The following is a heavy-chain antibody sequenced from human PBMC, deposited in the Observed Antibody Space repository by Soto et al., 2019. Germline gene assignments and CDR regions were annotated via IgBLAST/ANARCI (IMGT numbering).Heavy chain of an antibody. J-gene: IGHJ4*02. CDR3: ARDLGVGATPGLDY. D-gene: IGHD1-26*01. Sequence: QVQLVESGGGVVQPGRSLRLSCAASGFTFSSYGMHWVRQAPGKGLVWVAVIWYDGSNKYYADSVKGRFTISRENSKNTLYLQMNSLRAEDTAVYYCARDLGVGATPGLDYWGQGTLVTVSS. V-gene: IGHV3-33*01. CDR2: IWYDGSNK. CDR1: GFTFSSYG.